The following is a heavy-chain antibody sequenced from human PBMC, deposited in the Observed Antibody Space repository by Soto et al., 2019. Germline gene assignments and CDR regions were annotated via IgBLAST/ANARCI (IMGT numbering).Heavy chain of an antibody. D-gene: IGHD4-17*01. CDR3: ATMGTPVTGLYYFDY. CDR1: GGSISSGNYY. Sequence: PSETLSLTCTVSGGSISSGNYYWSWIRPPPGKGLEWIGFISYSGTTHYSASLRSRVSISVDTSKNQFSLDLSSVTAADTAVYYCATMGTPVTGLYYFDYWGQGTLVTVSS. V-gene: IGHV4-30-4*01. J-gene: IGHJ4*02. CDR2: ISYSGTT.